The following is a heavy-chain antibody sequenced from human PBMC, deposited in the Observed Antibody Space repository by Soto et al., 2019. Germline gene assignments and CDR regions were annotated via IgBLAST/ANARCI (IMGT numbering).Heavy chain of an antibody. D-gene: IGHD3-10*01. Sequence: GGSLRLSCAASGFTFSDYYMSWIRQAPGKGLEWVSYISSSGSTIYYADSVKGRFTISRDNAKNSLYLQMNSLRAEDTAVYYCARGAYYYGSGSSNTENYYYYYMDVWGKGTTVTVSS. CDR1: GFTFSDYY. J-gene: IGHJ6*03. V-gene: IGHV3-11*01. CDR3: ARGAYYYGSGSSNTENYYYYYMDV. CDR2: ISSSGSTI.